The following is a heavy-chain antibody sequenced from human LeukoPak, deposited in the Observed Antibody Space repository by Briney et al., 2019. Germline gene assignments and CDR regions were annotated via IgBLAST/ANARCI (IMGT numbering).Heavy chain of an antibody. V-gene: IGHV4-4*09. CDR1: GGSISSYY. D-gene: IGHD4-11*01. J-gene: IGHJ5*02. CDR2: IYTSGST. CDR3: ARRVSPNWFDP. Sequence: PSETLSLTCTVSGGSISSYYWSWIRQPPGKGLEWIGYIYTSGSTNYHPSLKSRVTISVDTSKNQFSLKLSSVTAADTAVYYCARRVSPNWFDPWGQGTLVTVSS.